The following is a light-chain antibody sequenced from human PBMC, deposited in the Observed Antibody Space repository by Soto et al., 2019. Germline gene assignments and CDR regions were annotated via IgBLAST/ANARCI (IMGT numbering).Light chain of an antibody. J-gene: IGLJ2*01. CDR2: GNT. CDR1: SSNIGAGYD. V-gene: IGLV1-40*01. Sequence: QSVLTQPPSVSGAPGQRVTISCTGSSSNIGAGYDVHWYQQRPGTAPKLLIFGNTNRPSGVPDRFSGSKSGTSASLAITGLQADDEGDYYCSSYTSSSTPVVFGGGTKLTVL. CDR3: SSYTSSSTPVV.